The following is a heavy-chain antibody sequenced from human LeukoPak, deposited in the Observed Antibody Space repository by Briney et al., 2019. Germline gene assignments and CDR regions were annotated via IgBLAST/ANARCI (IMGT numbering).Heavy chain of an antibody. CDR3: ARDRSGWYGQEY. J-gene: IGHJ4*02. CDR2: IYSSGSS. D-gene: IGHD6-19*01. CDR1: GGSITGYY. Sequence: SETLSLTCTVSGGSITGYYWSWIRQPAGQGLEWIGRIYSSGSSQYNPSLKSPVTISLDRSKNQFSLRLSSVTAADTAVYYCARDRSGWYGQEYWGQGNLVTVSS. V-gene: IGHV4-4*07.